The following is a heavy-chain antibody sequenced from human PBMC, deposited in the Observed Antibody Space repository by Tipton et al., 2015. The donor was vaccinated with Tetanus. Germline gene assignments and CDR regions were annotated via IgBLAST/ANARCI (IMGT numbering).Heavy chain of an antibody. V-gene: IGHV3-33*01. D-gene: IGHD4-11*01. CDR2: MFYDGSAK. J-gene: IGHJ4*02. CDR1: GFSFSNYG. CDR3: ARDFDYKADY. Sequence: RSLRLSCAASGFSFSNYGMHWVRQAPGKGLEWVGIMFYDGSAKYYADSVKGRFTTSRDNSKNTLYLQMNSLRAEDTAMYYCARDFDYKADYWGQGTLVTVSS.